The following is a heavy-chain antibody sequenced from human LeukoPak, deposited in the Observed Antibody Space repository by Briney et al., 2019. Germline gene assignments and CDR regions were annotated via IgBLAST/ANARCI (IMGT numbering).Heavy chain of an antibody. CDR2: INSNGGST. Sequence: GGSLRLSCVASGFTFSSYAMHWVRQTPGKGLEYVSGINSNGGSTHYANSVKGRFTISRDNAKNLLYLQMNSLRAEDTAVYFCARARLGFTRGIGTNYFDYWGQGTLVTVSS. D-gene: IGHD2-15*01. V-gene: IGHV3-64*01. J-gene: IGHJ4*02. CDR3: ARARLGFTRGIGTNYFDY. CDR1: GFTFSSYA.